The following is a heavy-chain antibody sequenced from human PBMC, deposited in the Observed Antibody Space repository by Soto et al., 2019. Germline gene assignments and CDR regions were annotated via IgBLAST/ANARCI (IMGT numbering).Heavy chain of an antibody. CDR3: ARESGTTLTLGY. CDR2: ISSSGSTI. V-gene: IGHV3-48*03. D-gene: IGHD1-1*01. J-gene: IGHJ4*02. Sequence: GGSLRLSCVASGFTFSSYEMNWVRQAPGKGLEWVSYISSSGSTIYYADSVKGRFTISRDNAKNSLYLQMNSLRAEDTAVYYCARESGTTLTLGYWGQGTLVTVSS. CDR1: GFTFSSYE.